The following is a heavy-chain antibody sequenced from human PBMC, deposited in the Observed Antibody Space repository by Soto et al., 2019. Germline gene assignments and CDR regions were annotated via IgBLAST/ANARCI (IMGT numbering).Heavy chain of an antibody. CDR3: AKGWYCISTSCYAGSWFDP. J-gene: IGHJ5*02. CDR1: GFTFDDYA. Sequence: EVQLVESGGGLVQPGRSLRLSCAASGFTFDDYAMHWVRQAPGKGLEWVSGISWNSGSIGYADSVKGRVTISRDNAKNSLYLQMNSLRAEDTALYYCAKGWYCISTSCYAGSWFDPWGQGTLVTVSS. D-gene: IGHD2-2*01. V-gene: IGHV3-9*01. CDR2: ISWNSGSI.